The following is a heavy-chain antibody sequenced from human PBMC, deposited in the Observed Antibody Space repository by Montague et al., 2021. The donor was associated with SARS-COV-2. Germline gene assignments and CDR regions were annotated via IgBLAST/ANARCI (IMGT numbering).Heavy chain of an antibody. D-gene: IGHD6-25*01. CDR1: GGSISSSSYY. Sequence: SETLSLTCTVSGGSISSSSYYWAWIRQPPGKGLEWIGSIYYRGSTYYNPSLKSRVSISVDTSKNQLSLTLTSVTAADTAVYYCATQEDPSGWIPGPFVFWGQGNLLNVSS. CDR2: IYYRGST. V-gene: IGHV4-39*01. CDR3: ATQEDPSGWIPGPFVF. J-gene: IGHJ4*02.